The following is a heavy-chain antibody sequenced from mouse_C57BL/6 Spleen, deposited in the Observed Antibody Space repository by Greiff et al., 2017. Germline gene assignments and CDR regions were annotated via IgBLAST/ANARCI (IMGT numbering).Heavy chain of an antibody. CDR2: ISGGGGNT. Sequence: EVQRVESGGGLVKPGGSLKLSCAASGFTFSSYTMSWVRQTPEKRLEWVASISGGGGNTYYPDSVKGRFTISRDNAKNTLYLQMSSLRSEDTAVYYCARRGGNFTFAYWGQGTLVTVSA. V-gene: IGHV5-9*04. CDR1: GFTFSSYT. D-gene: IGHD2-1*01. J-gene: IGHJ3*01. CDR3: ARRGGNFTFAY.